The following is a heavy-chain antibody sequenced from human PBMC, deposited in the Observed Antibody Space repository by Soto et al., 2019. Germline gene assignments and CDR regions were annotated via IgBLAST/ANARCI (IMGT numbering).Heavy chain of an antibody. V-gene: IGHV1-69*02. CDR2: IIPILGIA. D-gene: IGHD1-26*01. CDR3: AGNSGSKSAFDY. Sequence: QVQLVQSGAEVKKPGSSVKVSCTASGGTFSSYTISWVRQAPGQGLEWMGRIIPILGIANYAQKFQGRVTITADKSTSTAYMELSSLRSEDTAVYYCAGNSGSKSAFDYWGQGTLVTVSS. J-gene: IGHJ4*02. CDR1: GGTFSSYT.